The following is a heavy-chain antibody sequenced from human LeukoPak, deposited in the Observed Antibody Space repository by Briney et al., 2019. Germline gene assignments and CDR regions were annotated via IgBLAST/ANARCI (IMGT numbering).Heavy chain of an antibody. D-gene: IGHD5-12*01. CDR3: ARHDRGGYNTLLFDY. CDR2: IYYSGST. Sequence: SETLSLTCTVSGGSISSYNWSWIRQPPGKGLEWIGYIYYSGSTNYNPSLKSRVTISVDTSKNQFSLKLSSVTAADTAVYYCARHDRGGYNTLLFDYWGQGTLVTVSS. J-gene: IGHJ4*02. CDR1: GGSISSYN. V-gene: IGHV4-59*08.